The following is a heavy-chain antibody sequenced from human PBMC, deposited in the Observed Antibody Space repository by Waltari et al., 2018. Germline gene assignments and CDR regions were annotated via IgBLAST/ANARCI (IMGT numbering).Heavy chain of an antibody. D-gene: IGHD5-12*01. CDR1: GYTLPEFS. J-gene: IGHJ2*01. Sequence: QVQLVQSGAAVKKPGASVQVSCKVSGYTLPEFSMHWVRPAPGKGLEWMGGFDPEDGETIYAQKFQGRVTMTEDTSTDTAYMELSSLRSEDTAVYYCATGYRTDYWYFDLWGRGTLVTVSS. CDR3: ATGYRTDYWYFDL. V-gene: IGHV1-24*01. CDR2: FDPEDGET.